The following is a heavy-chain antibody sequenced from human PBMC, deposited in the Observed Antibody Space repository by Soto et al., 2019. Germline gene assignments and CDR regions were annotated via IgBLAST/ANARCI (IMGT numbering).Heavy chain of an antibody. Sequence: GGSLRLSCAASGFTFSSYAMSWVRQAPGKGLEWVSAISGSGGSTYYADSVKGRFTISRDNSKNTLYLQMNSLRAEDTAVYYCAKGIYCSGGSCYDLLYYFDYWGQGTLVTVSS. CDR3: AKGIYCSGGSCYDLLYYFDY. CDR1: GFTFSSYA. J-gene: IGHJ4*02. V-gene: IGHV3-23*01. CDR2: ISGSGGST. D-gene: IGHD2-15*01.